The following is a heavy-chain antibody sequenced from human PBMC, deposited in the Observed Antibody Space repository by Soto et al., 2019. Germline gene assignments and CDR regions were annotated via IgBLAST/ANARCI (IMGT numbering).Heavy chain of an antibody. CDR2: IYYSGST. J-gene: IGHJ5*02. CDR1: GGSVSSGSYY. Sequence: PSETLSLTCTVSGGSVSSGSYYWSWIRQPPGKGLEWIGYIYYSGSTNYNPSLKSRVTISVDTSKNQFSLKLSSVTAADTAVYYCVRGSSGGYSYGGWFDPWGQGTLVTVSS. D-gene: IGHD5-18*01. CDR3: VRGSSGGYSYGGWFDP. V-gene: IGHV4-61*01.